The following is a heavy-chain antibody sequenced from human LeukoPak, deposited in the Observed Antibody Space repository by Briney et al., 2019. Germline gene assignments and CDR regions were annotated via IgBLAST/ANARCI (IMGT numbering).Heavy chain of an antibody. D-gene: IGHD2-15*01. CDR1: GYTFTSYG. V-gene: IGHV1-18*01. CDR2: ISAYNGNT. CDR3: AAPGGRYCSGGSCIDDAFDI. J-gene: IGHJ3*02. Sequence: ASVKVSCKASGYTFTSYGMSWVRQAPGQGLEWRGWISAYNGNTNYAQKLQGRVTMTTDTSTSTAYMELRSLRSDDTAVYYCAAPGGRYCSGGSCIDDAFDIWGQGTMVTVSS.